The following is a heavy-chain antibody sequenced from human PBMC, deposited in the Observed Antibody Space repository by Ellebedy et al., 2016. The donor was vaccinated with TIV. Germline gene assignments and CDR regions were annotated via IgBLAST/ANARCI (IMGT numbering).Heavy chain of an antibody. CDR1: GFNFRSYW. Sequence: PGGSLRLSCEASGFNFRSYWMSWVRQAPGKGLEWVANIYQDGSEQYYVDSVKGRFTISRDNARNSVYLQMNSLRVEDTAVYYCARRGSYGDYAVQVNSWFDTWGQGTLVTVSS. CDR3: ARRGSYGDYAVQVNSWFDT. V-gene: IGHV3-7*01. CDR2: IYQDGSEQ. D-gene: IGHD4-17*01. J-gene: IGHJ5*02.